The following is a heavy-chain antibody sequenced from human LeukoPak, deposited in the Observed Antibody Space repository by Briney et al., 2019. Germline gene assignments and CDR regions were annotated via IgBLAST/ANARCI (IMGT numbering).Heavy chain of an antibody. CDR1: GFTVSSNY. CDR3: AKEPTRFGDRYFDY. CDR2: IYSGGST. V-gene: IGHV3-66*01. J-gene: IGHJ4*02. D-gene: IGHD3-10*02. Sequence: GGSLRLSCAASGFTVSSNYMSWVRQAPGKGLEWVSVIYSGGSTYYADSVKGRFTISRDNSKNTPYLQMNSLRAEDTAVYYCAKEPTRFGDRYFDYWGQGTLVTVSS.